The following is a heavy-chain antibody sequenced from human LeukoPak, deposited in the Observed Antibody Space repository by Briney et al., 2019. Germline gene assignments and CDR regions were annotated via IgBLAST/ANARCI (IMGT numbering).Heavy chain of an antibody. CDR3: AREAEALDY. V-gene: IGHV3-48*01. CDR1: GFTFSSYS. Sequence: GGSLRLSCAASGFTFSSYSISWVRQAPGKGLEWVSYISSSSGSTIYYADSVKGRFTISRDNSKNTAYLQVNSLRAEDTAVYYCAREAEALDYWGQGTLVTVSS. J-gene: IGHJ4*02. CDR2: ISSSSGSTI.